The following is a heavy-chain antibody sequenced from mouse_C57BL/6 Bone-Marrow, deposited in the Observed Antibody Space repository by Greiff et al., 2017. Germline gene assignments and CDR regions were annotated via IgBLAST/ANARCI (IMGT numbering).Heavy chain of an antibody. J-gene: IGHJ2*01. D-gene: IGHD2-3*01. CDR2: ISSGSSTI. V-gene: IGHV5-17*01. CDR1: GFTFSDYG. Sequence: EVKVVESGGGLVKPGGSLTLSCAASGFTFSDYGMHWVRQAPEKGLEWVAYISSGSSTIYYADTVKGRFTISRDNAKNTLFLPMTSLRSEDTAMYYCENDADYWGKGTTLTVSS. CDR3: ENDADY.